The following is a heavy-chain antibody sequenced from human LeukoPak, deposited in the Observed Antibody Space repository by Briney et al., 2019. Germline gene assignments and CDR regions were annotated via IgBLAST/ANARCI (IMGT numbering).Heavy chain of an antibody. CDR2: ISSSSSYI. V-gene: IGHV3-21*01. CDR1: GFTFSSHS. CDR3: ARGGHNYYDSSGYQYYFDY. D-gene: IGHD3-22*01. J-gene: IGHJ4*02. Sequence: PGGSLRLSRAASGFTFSSHSMNWVRQAPGKGLEWVSSISSSSSYIYYTDSVKGRFTISRDNAKNSLFLQMNSLRAEDAAVYYCARGGHNYYDSSGYQYYFDYWGQGTLVTVSS.